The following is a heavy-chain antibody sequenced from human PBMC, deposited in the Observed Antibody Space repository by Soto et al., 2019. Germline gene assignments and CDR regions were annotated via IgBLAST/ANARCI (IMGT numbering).Heavy chain of an antibody. CDR3: AKDSLYYGSGTSDY. J-gene: IGHJ4*02. CDR2: ISGSGGST. V-gene: IGHV3-23*01. D-gene: IGHD3-10*01. Sequence: PGGSLRLSCTASGFTFGDYAMSWFRQAPGKGLEWVSAISGSGGSTYYADSVKGRFTISRDNSKNTLYVQMNSLRAEDTAVYYCAKDSLYYGSGTSDYWGQGTLVTVSS. CDR1: GFTFGDYA.